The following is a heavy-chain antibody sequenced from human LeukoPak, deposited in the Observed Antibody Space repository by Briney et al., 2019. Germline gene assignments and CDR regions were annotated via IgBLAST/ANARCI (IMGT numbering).Heavy chain of an antibody. CDR2: IRHDGSNR. Sequence: PGGSLRLSCAASGFTFSSYGMHWVRQAPGKGLEWVAFIRHDGSNRYYADSVKGRFTISRDNSKNTLYLQMNSLRAEDTAVYYCAKPMGESDTAMAPFGFDYWGQGTLVTVSS. V-gene: IGHV3-30*02. J-gene: IGHJ4*02. CDR1: GFTFSSYG. CDR3: AKPMGESDTAMAPFGFDY. D-gene: IGHD5-18*01.